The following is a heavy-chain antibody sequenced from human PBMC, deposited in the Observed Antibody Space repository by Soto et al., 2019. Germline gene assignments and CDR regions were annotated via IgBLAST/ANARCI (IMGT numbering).Heavy chain of an antibody. D-gene: IGHD3-10*01. CDR3: AHINRGVIIHWFDP. CDR1: GFSLSTSGVG. V-gene: IGHV2-5*02. CDR2: IYWDDDK. J-gene: IGHJ5*02. Sequence: SGPTLVNPTQTLTLTCTFSGFSLSTSGVGVGWIRQPPGKALEWLALIYWDDDKRYSPSLKSRLIITKDTSKNQVVLTMTNMDPVDTATYYCAHINRGVIIHWFDPWGQGTLVTVSS.